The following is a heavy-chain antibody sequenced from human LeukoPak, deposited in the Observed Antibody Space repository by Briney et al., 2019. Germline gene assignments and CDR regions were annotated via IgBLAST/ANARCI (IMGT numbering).Heavy chain of an antibody. CDR1: GFTFSNAW. J-gene: IGHJ2*01. CDR2: ISSSSSSI. D-gene: IGHD5-18*01. Sequence: PGGSLRLSCAASGFTFSNAWMSWVRQAPGKGLEWVSYISSSSSSIYYADSVKGRFTISRDNAKNSLYLQMNSLRAEDTAVYYCARDPTDGYIEWYFDLWGRGTLVTVSS. CDR3: ARDPTDGYIEWYFDL. V-gene: IGHV3-48*04.